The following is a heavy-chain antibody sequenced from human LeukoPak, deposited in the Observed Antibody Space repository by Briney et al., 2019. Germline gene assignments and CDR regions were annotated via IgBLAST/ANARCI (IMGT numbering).Heavy chain of an antibody. D-gene: IGHD3-3*02. Sequence: GGSLRLSCAASGFTFSTYSMQWVRQAPGKGLEWVSSISGSGSYISYADSVWGRFTISRDNAKNSLYLQLSSLRAEDTAVYYCARDLHFWEPPTHRNWFDPWGQGTLVTVSS. CDR2: ISGSGSYI. CDR3: ARDLHFWEPPTHRNWFDP. J-gene: IGHJ5*02. V-gene: IGHV3-21*01. CDR1: GFTFSTYS.